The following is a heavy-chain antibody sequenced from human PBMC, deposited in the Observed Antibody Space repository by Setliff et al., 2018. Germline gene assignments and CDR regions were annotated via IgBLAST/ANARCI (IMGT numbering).Heavy chain of an antibody. Sequence: GESLKLSCKGSGYSFTSYWIGWVRQMPGKGLEWMGIIYPGDSDTRYSPSFQGQVTISADKSISTAYLQWSSLKASDTAMYYCARLTYYYDSSGLNAFGIWGQGTMVTVSS. CDR1: GYSFTSYW. CDR3: ARLTYYYDSSGLNAFGI. J-gene: IGHJ3*02. D-gene: IGHD3-22*01. V-gene: IGHV5-51*01. CDR2: IYPGDSDT.